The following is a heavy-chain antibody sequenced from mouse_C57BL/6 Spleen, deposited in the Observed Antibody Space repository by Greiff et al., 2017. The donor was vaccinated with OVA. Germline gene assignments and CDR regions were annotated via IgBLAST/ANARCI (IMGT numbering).Heavy chain of an antibody. D-gene: IGHD3-2*02. CDR3: ARQLRLRAYAMDY. CDR1: GYAFTNYL. CDR2: INPGSGGT. J-gene: IGHJ4*01. Sequence: VQLQQSGAELVRPGTSVKVSCKASGYAFTNYLIEWVKQRPGQGLEWIGVINPGSGGTNYNEKFKGKATLTADKSSSTAYMQLSSLTSEDSAVYFCARQLRLRAYAMDYWGQGTSVTVSS. V-gene: IGHV1-54*01.